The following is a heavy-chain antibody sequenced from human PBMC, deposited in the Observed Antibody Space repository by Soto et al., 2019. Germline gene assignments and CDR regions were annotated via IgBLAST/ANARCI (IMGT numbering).Heavy chain of an antibody. CDR1: GYTFTSYY. D-gene: IGHD3-10*01. V-gene: IGHV1-46*03. CDR3: ARGTRPFNYYGSGSYGYGMDV. J-gene: IGHJ6*02. Sequence: ASVKVSCKASGYTFTSYYMHWVLQAPGQGLEWMGIINPSGGSTSYAQKFQGRVTMTRDTSTSTVYMELSSLRSEDTAVYYCARGTRPFNYYGSGSYGYGMDVWGQGTTVTVSS. CDR2: INPSGGST.